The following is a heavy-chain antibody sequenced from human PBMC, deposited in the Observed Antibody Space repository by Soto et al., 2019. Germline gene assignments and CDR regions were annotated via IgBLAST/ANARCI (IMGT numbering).Heavy chain of an antibody. J-gene: IGHJ4*01. D-gene: IGHD6-6*01. CDR1: CSALTTTW. CDR3: TTESYFTLKLVLFDF. V-gene: IGHV3-15*07. CDR2: IKSKTDGGTP. Sequence: LFGRASCSALTTTWIICVRQATGKGLEWVGRIKSKTDGGTPDFAAPVRGRFAISRDDSKSVVYLQMSSLKTEDTAVYYCTTESYFTLKLVLFDFWGLGTLVLVSS.